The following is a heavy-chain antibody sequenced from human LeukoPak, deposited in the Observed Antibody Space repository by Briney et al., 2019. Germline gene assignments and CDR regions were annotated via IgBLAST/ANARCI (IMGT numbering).Heavy chain of an antibody. D-gene: IGHD6-19*01. CDR2: INWNGGST. J-gene: IGHJ4*02. CDR3: ARDQSIAVAVPAGY. V-gene: IGHV3-20*04. CDR1: GVTFDDYG. Sequence: GGSLRLSCAASGVTFDDYGMSWVRQAPGKGLEWVSGINWNGGSTGYADSVKGRFTISRDNAKNSLYLQMNSLRAEDTALYYCARDQSIAVAVPAGYWGQGTLVTVSS.